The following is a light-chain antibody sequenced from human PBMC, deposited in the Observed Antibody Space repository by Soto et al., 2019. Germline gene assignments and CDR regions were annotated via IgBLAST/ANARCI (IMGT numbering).Light chain of an antibody. CDR3: PVWDSTSDHVV. CDR1: NIGSKN. CDR2: DDR. Sequence: SYELTQPPSVSEAPGQTARITCEGNNIGSKNVHWYQQKPGQAPALVVYDDRGRPSGVPERLSGSNSGNTATLTISRVEAGDEADYYCPVWDSTSDHVVFGGGTKVTVL. V-gene: IGLV3-21*02. J-gene: IGLJ2*01.